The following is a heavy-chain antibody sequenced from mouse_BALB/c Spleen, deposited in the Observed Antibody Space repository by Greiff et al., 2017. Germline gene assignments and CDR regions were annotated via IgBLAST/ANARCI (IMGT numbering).Heavy chain of an antibody. D-gene: IGHD2-14*01. J-gene: IGHJ3*01. V-gene: IGHV5-17*02. CDR2: ISSGSSTI. CDR3: ARSGYDGSWFAY. CDR1: GFTFSSFG. Sequence: DVQLVESGGGLVQPGGSRKLSCAASGFTFSSFGMHWVRQAPEKGLEWVAYISSGSSTIYYADTVKGRFTISRDNPKNTLFLQMTSLRSEDTAMYYCARSGYDGSWFAYWGQGTLVTVSA.